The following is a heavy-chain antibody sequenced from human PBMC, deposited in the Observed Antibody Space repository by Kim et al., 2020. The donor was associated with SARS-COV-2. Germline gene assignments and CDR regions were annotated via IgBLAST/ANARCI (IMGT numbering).Heavy chain of an antibody. CDR1: GGTFSSYA. D-gene: IGHD3-9*01. CDR2: IIPIFGPA. V-gene: IGHV1-69*13. CDR3: ARVRDILPGYYRA. Sequence: SVKVSCKASGGTFSSYAISWVRQAPGQGLGWRGGIIPIFGPATKAQKFQGRFTITADESTSTAYMELGSLRSEDMAGYYGARVRDILPGYYRAWGRGT. J-gene: IGHJ5*02.